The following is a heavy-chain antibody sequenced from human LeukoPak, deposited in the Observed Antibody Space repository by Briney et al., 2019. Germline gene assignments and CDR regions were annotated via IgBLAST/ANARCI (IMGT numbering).Heavy chain of an antibody. V-gene: IGHV3-23*01. CDR1: GFTFSSYI. CDR3: ANSHDFSGSDY. Sequence: GGSLRLSCAAAGFTFSSYIMSSVRQAPGKGLEWVSAISGGGGSTYYADSVKGRFTISRDNSKNTLYMQMNSLRAEDTAVYYCANSHDFSGSDYWGQGTLVTVSS. J-gene: IGHJ4*02. CDR2: ISGGGGST. D-gene: IGHD3-22*01.